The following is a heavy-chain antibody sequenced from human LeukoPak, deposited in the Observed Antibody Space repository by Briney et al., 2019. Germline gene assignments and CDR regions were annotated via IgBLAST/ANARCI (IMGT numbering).Heavy chain of an antibody. CDR1: GFTFSSYA. D-gene: IGHD3-22*01. V-gene: IGHV3-23*01. Sequence: GGSLRLSCAASGFTFSSYAMSWVRQAPGKGLEWVSAISGSGGSTYYADSVKGRFTISRDNSKNTLYLQMNSLRAEDTAVYYCAKDETGSEYYYDSSGYHYWGQGTLVTVSS. J-gene: IGHJ4*02. CDR3: AKDETGSEYYYDSSGYHY. CDR2: ISGSGGST.